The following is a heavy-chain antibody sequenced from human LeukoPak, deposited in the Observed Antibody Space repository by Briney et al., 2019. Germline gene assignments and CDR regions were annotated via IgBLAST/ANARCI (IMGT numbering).Heavy chain of an antibody. CDR1: GGSLSAYY. J-gene: IGHJ4*02. CDR2: INHSGST. CDR3: ARAPPPGATAFGVVDY. V-gene: IGHV4-34*01. D-gene: IGHD3-16*01. Sequence: SETLSLTCAVYGGSLSAYYWSWIRQPPGKGLEWIGEINHSGSTNYNPSPKSRVTISVDTSKNQFSLRLSSVTAADTAVFYCARAPPPGATAFGVVDYWGQGTLVTVSS.